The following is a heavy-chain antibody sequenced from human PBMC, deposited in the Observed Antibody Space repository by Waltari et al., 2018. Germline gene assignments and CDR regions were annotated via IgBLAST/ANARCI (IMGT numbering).Heavy chain of an antibody. J-gene: IGHJ6*02. CDR2: INSDGSTT. V-gene: IGHV3-74*01. D-gene: IGHD4-17*01. CDR3: ARGLRGYYGMDV. Sequence: EVQLVESGGGLVQPGGSLRLSYAASGLTFSSYWMHWFRQGPGKGLGWVSRINSDGSTTNYADSVKGRFTISRDNAKNTLYLQMNSLRAEDTAVYYCARGLRGYYGMDVWGQGTTVTVSS. CDR1: GLTFSSYW.